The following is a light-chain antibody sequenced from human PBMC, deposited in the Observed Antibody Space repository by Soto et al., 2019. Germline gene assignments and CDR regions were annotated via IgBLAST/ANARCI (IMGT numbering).Light chain of an antibody. V-gene: IGLV2-14*03. J-gene: IGLJ1*01. Sequence: QSALTQPASVTGSPGQSITISCTGPSGDFGDFDFVSWYQQYPGKAPKVMIYDVTHRPSGVSTRFSGSKSGNTASLTISGLPTEDEADYYCGSYVTTTSSYVFGTGTKVTVL. CDR2: DVT. CDR3: GSYVTTTSSYV. CDR1: SGDFGDFDF.